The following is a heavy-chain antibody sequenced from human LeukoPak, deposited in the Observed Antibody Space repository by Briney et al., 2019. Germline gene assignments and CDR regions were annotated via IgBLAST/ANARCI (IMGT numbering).Heavy chain of an antibody. CDR2: INPNSGGT. CDR1: GYTFTDYY. Sequence: ASVKVSCKASGYTFTDYYMHWVRQAPGQGLEWMGWINPNSGGTNYAQKFQGRVTMTRDTSISTAYMELRSLRSDDTAVYYCARELPSRGVIMKGAFDIWGQGTMVTVSS. D-gene: IGHD3-10*01. J-gene: IGHJ3*02. CDR3: ARELPSRGVIMKGAFDI. V-gene: IGHV1-2*02.